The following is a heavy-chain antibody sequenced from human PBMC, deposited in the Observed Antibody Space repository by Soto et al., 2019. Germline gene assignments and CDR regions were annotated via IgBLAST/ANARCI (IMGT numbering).Heavy chain of an antibody. CDR3: ARGASGYCSGGSCPRADGMDV. CDR1: GGSISSSSYY. Sequence: NPSETLSLTGTVSGGSISSSSYYWGWIRQPPGKGLEWIGSIYYSGSTYYNPSLKSRVTISVDTSKNQFSLKLSSVTAADTAVYYCARGASGYCSGGSCPRADGMDVWGQGTTVTVSS. V-gene: IGHV4-39*01. D-gene: IGHD2-15*01. J-gene: IGHJ6*02. CDR2: IYYSGST.